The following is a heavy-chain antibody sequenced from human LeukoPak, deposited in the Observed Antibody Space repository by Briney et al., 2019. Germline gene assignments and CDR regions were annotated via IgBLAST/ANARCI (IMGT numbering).Heavy chain of an antibody. CDR3: TRGRGAFCGGDCYRNFDC. V-gene: IGHV3-66*02. Sequence: PGGSLRLSCAVSGFTVSSNYMSWVRQAPGKGLEWVSVIYSGGSTYYADSVKGRFTISRDNSKNTLSLQMNSLRPEDTAVYYCTRGRGAFCGGDCYRNFDCWGQGTLVTVSS. D-gene: IGHD2-21*02. CDR1: GFTVSSNY. CDR2: IYSGGST. J-gene: IGHJ4*02.